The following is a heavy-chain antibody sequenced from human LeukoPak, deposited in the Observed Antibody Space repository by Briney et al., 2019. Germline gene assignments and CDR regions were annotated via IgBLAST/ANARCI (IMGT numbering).Heavy chain of an antibody. Sequence: ASVTVSCKASGYTFTGYYMHWVRQAPGQGLEWMGLINPNSGGTNYAQKFQGRVTMTRDTSISTAYMELSRLRSDDTAVYYCARSRGELLWFGELLIDYWGQGTLVTVSS. CDR1: GYTFTGYY. CDR2: INPNSGGT. V-gene: IGHV1-2*02. J-gene: IGHJ4*02. D-gene: IGHD3-10*01. CDR3: ARSRGELLWFGELLIDY.